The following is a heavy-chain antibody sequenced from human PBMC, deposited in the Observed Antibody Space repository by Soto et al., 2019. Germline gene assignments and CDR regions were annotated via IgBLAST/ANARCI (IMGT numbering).Heavy chain of an antibody. D-gene: IGHD1-26*01. J-gene: IGHJ6*02. CDR2: ISSSSSTI. CDR3: ARELLRYYYVMDV. CDR1: GFTFSSYS. V-gene: IGHV3-48*02. Sequence: EVQLVESGGGLVQPGGSLRLSCAASGFTFSSYSMNWVRQAPGKGLEWVSYISSSSSTIYYADSVKGRFTISRDNAKNSLYRQMNSLRDEDTAVYYCARELLRYYYVMDVWGQGTTVTV.